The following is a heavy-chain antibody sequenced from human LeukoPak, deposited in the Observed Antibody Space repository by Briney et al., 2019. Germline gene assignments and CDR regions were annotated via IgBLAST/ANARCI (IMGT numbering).Heavy chain of an antibody. J-gene: IGHJ2*01. CDR1: GFTFSDYA. D-gene: IGHD4-17*01. CDR3: AKDRSFYGAPWYFDL. Sequence: PGGSLRLSCAASGFTFSDYAMSWVRQAPGKGLEWVSGITGSGVNIYYADSMKGRFTISRDNSKNTLYLQMNSLRGEDTAVYYCAKDRSFYGAPWYFDLWGRGNPVTVSS. CDR2: ITGSGVNI. V-gene: IGHV3-23*01.